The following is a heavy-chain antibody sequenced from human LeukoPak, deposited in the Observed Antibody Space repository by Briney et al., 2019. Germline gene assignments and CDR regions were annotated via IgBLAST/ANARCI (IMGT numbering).Heavy chain of an antibody. CDR3: GRDGSYSGTYYIDC. V-gene: IGHV3-30*03. CDR2: ISYDGGNK. CDR1: GFIFSDYG. D-gene: IGHD1-26*01. Sequence: GRSLRLSCVASGFIFSDYGIHWVRQAPGRGLEWVAVISYDGGNKYYADSVKGRFTISKDSSKNTLYLQMNSLRPEDTAVYYCGRDGSYSGTYYIDCWGQGTLVTVSS. J-gene: IGHJ4*02.